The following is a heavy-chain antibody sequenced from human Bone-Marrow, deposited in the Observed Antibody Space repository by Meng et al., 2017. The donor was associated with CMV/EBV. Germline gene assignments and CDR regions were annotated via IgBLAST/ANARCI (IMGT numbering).Heavy chain of an antibody. J-gene: IGHJ4*02. CDR3: ARSPYSSSWLSY. V-gene: IGHV4-59*01. Sequence: SEPLSLTCTVSGGSISSYYWSWIRQPPGKGLEWIGYIYYSGSTNYNPSLKSRVTISVDTSKNQFSLKLSSVTAADTAVYYCARSPYSSSWLSYWGQGTLVTVSS. CDR2: IYYSGST. CDR1: GGSISSYY. D-gene: IGHD6-13*01.